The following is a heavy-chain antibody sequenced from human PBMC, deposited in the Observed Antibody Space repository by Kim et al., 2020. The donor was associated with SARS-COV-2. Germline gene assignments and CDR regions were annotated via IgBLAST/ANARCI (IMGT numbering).Heavy chain of an antibody. CDR1: GYTLTQLS. D-gene: IGHD6-19*01. V-gene: IGHV1-24*01. Sequence: ASVKVSCKVSGYTLTQLSMHWVRQAPGKGLEWMGGFDPECGNTSYEQKFRDRLTVTRDTAIDTGSMELRSLTSDDTAVYFCATYAYGSGHFDLWGQGILV. J-gene: IGHJ4*02. CDR3: ATYAYGSGHFDL. CDR2: FDPECGNT.